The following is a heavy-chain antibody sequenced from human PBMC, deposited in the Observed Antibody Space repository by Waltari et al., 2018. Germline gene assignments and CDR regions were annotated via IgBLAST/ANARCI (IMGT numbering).Heavy chain of an antibody. V-gene: IGHV4-61*02. CDR3: ARVEVPDPGHAFDI. Sequence: QVQLQESGPGLVKPSQTLSLTCSVSGDSIRSGRFYWSWIRQPAGKGVEWIGRVYVTGNTDYSPSLRSRVTISIDASRNQVSLNMISVTAADTAVYYCARVEVPDPGHAFDIWGQGTVVTVSS. CDR2: VYVTGNT. D-gene: IGHD1-1*01. J-gene: IGHJ3*02. CDR1: GDSIRSGRFY.